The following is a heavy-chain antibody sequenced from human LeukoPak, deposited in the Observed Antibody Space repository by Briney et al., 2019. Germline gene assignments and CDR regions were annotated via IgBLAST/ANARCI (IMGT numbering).Heavy chain of an antibody. CDR2: IYYSGST. CDR1: GGSISSYY. Sequence: SETLSLTCTVSGGSISSYYWSWIRQPPGKGLEWIGYIYYSGSTNYNPSLKSRVTISVDTSKNQFSLKLSSVTAADTAVYYCARGYSGYDFSDYWGQGTLVTVSS. CDR3: ARGYSGYDFSDY. J-gene: IGHJ4*02. V-gene: IGHV4-59*01. D-gene: IGHD5-12*01.